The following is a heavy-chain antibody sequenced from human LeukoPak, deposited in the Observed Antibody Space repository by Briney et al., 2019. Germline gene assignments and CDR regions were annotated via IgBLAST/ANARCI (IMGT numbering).Heavy chain of an antibody. J-gene: IGHJ5*02. CDR2: INSDGINT. V-gene: IGHV3-74*01. CDR1: GFTFSNYW. D-gene: IGHD3-22*01. CDR3: ARDLGQYYDTSDNWFDP. Sequence: GGSLRLSYAASGFTFSNYWMHWVRQAPGKGLVWVSRINSDGINTSYADSVKGRFTISRGNAKNTLNLQMNSLRAEDTAVYYCARDLGQYYDTSDNWFDPWGQGTLVTVSS.